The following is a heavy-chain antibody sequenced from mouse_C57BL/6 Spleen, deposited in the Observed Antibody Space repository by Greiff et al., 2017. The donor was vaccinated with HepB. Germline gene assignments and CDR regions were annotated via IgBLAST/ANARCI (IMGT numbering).Heavy chain of an antibody. CDR3: ASPGVDYDRAWFAY. CDR2: IYPYNGVS. Sequence: VQLKESGPELVKPGASVKISCKASGYSFTGYYMHWVKQSHGNILDWIGYIYPYNGVSSYNQKFKDKATLTVDKSSSTAYMELRSLTSEDSAVYYCASPGVDYDRAWFAYWGQGTLVTVSA. D-gene: IGHD2-4*01. CDR1: GYSFTGYY. V-gene: IGHV1-31*01. J-gene: IGHJ3*01.